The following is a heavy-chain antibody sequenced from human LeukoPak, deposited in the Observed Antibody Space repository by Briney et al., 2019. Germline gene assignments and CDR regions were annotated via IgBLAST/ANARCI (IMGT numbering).Heavy chain of an antibody. V-gene: IGHV4-38-2*02. Sequence: SETLSLTCTVSGYSISSSYYWGWIRQPPGKGLEWIGSIYHSGSTYYNPSLKSRVTISVDTSKNQFSLKLSSVTAADTAVYYCARDSYQDFWSGYSRVFWFDPWGQGTLVTVSS. CDR1: GYSISSSYY. CDR3: ARDSYQDFWSGYSRVFWFDP. CDR2: IYHSGST. J-gene: IGHJ5*02. D-gene: IGHD3-3*01.